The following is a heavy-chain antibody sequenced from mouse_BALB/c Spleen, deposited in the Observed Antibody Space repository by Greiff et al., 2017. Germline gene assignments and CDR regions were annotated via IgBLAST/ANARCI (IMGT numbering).Heavy chain of an antibody. D-gene: IGHD2-3*01. J-gene: IGHJ3*01. V-gene: IGHV14-3*02. CDR3: APMMVTPY. CDR2: IDPANGNT. Sequence: DVKLVESGAELVKPGASVKLSCTASGFNIKDTYMHWVKQRPEQGLEWIGRIDPANGNTKYDPKFQGKATITADTSSNTAYLQLSSLTSEDTAVYYCAPMMVTPYWGQGTLVTVSA. CDR1: GFNIKDTY.